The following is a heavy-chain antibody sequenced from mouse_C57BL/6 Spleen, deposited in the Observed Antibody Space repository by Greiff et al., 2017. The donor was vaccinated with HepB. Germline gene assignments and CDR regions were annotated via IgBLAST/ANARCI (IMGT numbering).Heavy chain of an antibody. Sequence: QVQLQQSGPELVKPGASVKISCKASGYAFSSSWMNWVKQRPGKGLEWIGRIYPGDGDTNYNGKFKGKATLTADKASSTAYMQLSSLTSEDSAVYFGARWDDGDSYYVDYWGQGTTLTVSS. J-gene: IGHJ2*01. V-gene: IGHV1-82*01. CDR1: GYAFSSSW. D-gene: IGHD2-3*01. CDR2: IYPGDGDT. CDR3: ARWDDGDSYYVDY.